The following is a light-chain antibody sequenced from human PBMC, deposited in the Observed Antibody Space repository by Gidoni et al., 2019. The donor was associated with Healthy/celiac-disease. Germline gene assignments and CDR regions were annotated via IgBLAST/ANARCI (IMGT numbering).Light chain of an antibody. CDR1: SSDVGGYNY. CDR2: EVS. V-gene: IGLV2-14*01. Sequence: QSAPTQPASVSGSPGQSITISCTGTSSDVGGYNYVSWYQQHPGKPPKLMIYEVSNRPSGVSNRFSGSKSGNTASLTISGLQAEDEADYYCSSYTSSSTYVLGTGTKVTVL. CDR3: SSYTSSSTYV. J-gene: IGLJ1*01.